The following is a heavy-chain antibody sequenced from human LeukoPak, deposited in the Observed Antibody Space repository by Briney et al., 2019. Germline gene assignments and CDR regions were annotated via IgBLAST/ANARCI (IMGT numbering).Heavy chain of an antibody. CDR1: GYTFTGYY. CDR3: ARFPNYDILTGYDAFDI. Sequence: ASVQVSCKASGYTFTGYYMHWVRQAPGQGLEWMGWINPNSGGTKYAQSFQGRVTMTRDTSISTAYMELSRLRSDDTAVYYCARFPNYDILTGYDAFDIWGQGTMVTVSS. J-gene: IGHJ3*02. CDR2: INPNSGGT. V-gene: IGHV1-2*02. D-gene: IGHD3-9*01.